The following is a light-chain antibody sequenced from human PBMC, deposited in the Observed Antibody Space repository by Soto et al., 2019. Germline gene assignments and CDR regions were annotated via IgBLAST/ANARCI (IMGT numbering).Light chain of an antibody. CDR1: SSDVGAYNY. V-gene: IGLV2-8*01. J-gene: IGLJ1*01. CDR3: SSYAGSDVFV. Sequence: QSLLTQPPSASGPPGQSVASSCTGTSSDVGAYNYVAWYQQHPGKVPKLMIYEVSKRPSGVPDRFSGSKSGNTASLTVPGLQADDEADYYCSSYAGSDVFVFGTGTKVTVL. CDR2: EVS.